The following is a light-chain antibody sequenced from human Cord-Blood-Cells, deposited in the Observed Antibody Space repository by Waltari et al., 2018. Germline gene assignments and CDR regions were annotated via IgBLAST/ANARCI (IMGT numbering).Light chain of an antibody. J-gene: IGKJ4*01. CDR1: QSVLYSSNNKNY. CDR3: QQYYSTPPLT. Sequence: DIVMTQSPDSLAAYLGARATINCKSSQSVLYSSNNKNYLAWYQQKPGQPPKLLIYWASTRESGVPDRFSGSGSGTDFTLTISSLQAEDVAVYYCQQYYSTPPLTFGGGTKVEIK. V-gene: IGKV4-1*01. CDR2: WAS.